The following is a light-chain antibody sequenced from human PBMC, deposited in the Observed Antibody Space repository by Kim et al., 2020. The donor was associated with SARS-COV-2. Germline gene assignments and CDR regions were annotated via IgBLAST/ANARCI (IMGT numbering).Light chain of an antibody. CDR3: QSADSSGTYYV. J-gene: IGLJ1*01. CDR2: KDS. CDR1: ALPKQY. Sequence: SPGQTARITCSGDALPKQYAYWYQQKPGQAPVLVIYKDSERPSGIPERFSGSSSGTTVTLTISGVKAEDEADYYCQSADSSGTYYVFGTGTKVTVL. V-gene: IGLV3-25*03.